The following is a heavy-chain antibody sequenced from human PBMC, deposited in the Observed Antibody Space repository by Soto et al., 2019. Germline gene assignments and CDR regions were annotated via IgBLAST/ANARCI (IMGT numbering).Heavy chain of an antibody. J-gene: IGHJ5*02. CDR3: AKPSYCGGDCYQKYNWFDP. V-gene: IGHV3-23*01. Sequence: EVQLLESGGGLVQPGGSLRLSCVASGFTFSSYAMSWVRQAPGKGLEWVSSIIGVGDSTFYADSVKGRFTISRDNSKNXLXXQRNSLRAEDTAVYYCAKPSYCGGDCYQKYNWFDPWGQGTLVTVSS. D-gene: IGHD2-21*02. CDR2: IIGVGDST. CDR1: GFTFSSYA.